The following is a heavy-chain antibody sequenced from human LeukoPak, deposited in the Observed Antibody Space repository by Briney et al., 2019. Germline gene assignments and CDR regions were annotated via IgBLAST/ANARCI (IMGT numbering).Heavy chain of an antibody. J-gene: IGHJ4*02. CDR3: ARYEQQLDY. Sequence: ASVKVSCKASGGTFSSYAISWVRQAPGQGLEWMGRINPNSGGTNYAQKFQGRVTMTRDTSISTAYMELSRLRSDDTAVYYCARYEQQLDYWGQGTLVTVSS. D-gene: IGHD6-13*01. CDR1: GGTFSSYA. CDR2: INPNSGGT. V-gene: IGHV1-2*06.